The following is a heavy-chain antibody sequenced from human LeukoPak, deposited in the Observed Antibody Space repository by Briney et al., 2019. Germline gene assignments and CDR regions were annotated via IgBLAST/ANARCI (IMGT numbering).Heavy chain of an antibody. D-gene: IGHD6-19*01. Sequence: ASVKVSCKSSGYTFTGYYTHWVRQAPGQGLEWMGWINPNSCSTKYAQKFQGRVTITLDTSIRTAYMAVSRLTSDDTAVYYCASGGVAVDAFDIWLQATIVTVS. V-gene: IGHV1-2*02. J-gene: IGHJ3*02. CDR2: INPNSCST. CDR1: GYTFTGYY. CDR3: ASGGVAVDAFDI.